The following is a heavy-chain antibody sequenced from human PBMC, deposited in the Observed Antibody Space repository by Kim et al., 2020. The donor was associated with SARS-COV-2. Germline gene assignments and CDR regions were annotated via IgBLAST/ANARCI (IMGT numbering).Heavy chain of an antibody. CDR2: IYNTFRMSGNDKK. Sequence: GGSLRLSCAASGSTVSSTDMSLVCQARGKGLEVGAVIYNTFRMSGNDKKHYADSVKGLFTISRDNFKNTVYLQMKSLRPEDTAVYKCAKDPGYDSGVDFDPWGQGTLVTVST. D-gene: IGHD3-10*01. CDR1: GSTVSSTD. J-gene: IGHJ5*02. V-gene: IGHV3-30*14. CDR3: AKDPGYDSGVDFDP.